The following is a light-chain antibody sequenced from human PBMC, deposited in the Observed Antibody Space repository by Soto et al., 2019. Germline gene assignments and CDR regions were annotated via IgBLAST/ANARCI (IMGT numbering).Light chain of an antibody. CDR1: QSLVYSDGNTY. J-gene: IGKJ1*01. V-gene: IGKV2-30*01. CDR3: MQGTLDSGGT. CDR2: KVS. Sequence: DVVMTQSPLSLPVTLGQPASISCRSSQSLVYSDGNTYLNWFQQRPGQSPRRLIYKVSNRDSGVPDRFSGSGSGTDFTLKISRVEAEDVGVYYCMQGTLDSGGTFGQGTKVEIK.